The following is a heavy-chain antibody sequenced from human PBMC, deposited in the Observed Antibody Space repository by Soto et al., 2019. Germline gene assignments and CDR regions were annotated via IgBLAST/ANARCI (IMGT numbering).Heavy chain of an antibody. CDR1: GGSFSGYY. V-gene: IGHV4-34*01. J-gene: IGHJ4*02. Sequence: QVQLQQWGAGLLKPSETLSLTCAVYGGSFSGYYWSWIRQPPGKGLEWIGEINHSGSTNYNPSLKRRVTISVDTSKNQFSLKLSSVTAADTAVYYCGAWPITMVRGDFDYWGQGTLVTVSS. D-gene: IGHD3-10*01. CDR3: GAWPITMVRGDFDY. CDR2: INHSGST.